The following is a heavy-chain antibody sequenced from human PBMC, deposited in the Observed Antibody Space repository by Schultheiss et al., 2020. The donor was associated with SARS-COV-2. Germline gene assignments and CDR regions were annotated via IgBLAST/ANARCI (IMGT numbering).Heavy chain of an antibody. CDR1: GGSISSYY. CDR3: ATSLELQYNY. CDR2: IYYSGST. J-gene: IGHJ4*02. Sequence: SETLSLTCAVYGGSISSYYWGWIRQPPGKGLEWIGYIYYSGSTNYNPSLKSRVTISVDTSKNQFSLKLSSVTAADTAVYYCATSLELQYNYWGQGTLVTVAS. V-gene: IGHV4-59*08. D-gene: IGHD1-7*01.